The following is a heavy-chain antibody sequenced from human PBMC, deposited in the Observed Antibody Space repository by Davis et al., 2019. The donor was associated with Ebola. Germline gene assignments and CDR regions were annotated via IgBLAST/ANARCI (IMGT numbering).Heavy chain of an antibody. CDR1: GFTFSSYA. Sequence: PGGSLRLSCAASGFTFSSYAMSWVRQAPGKGLEWVSTISGSGGSTYYADSVKGRFTISRDNAKNSLYLQMNSLRAEDTAVYYCARDNLVAAAGKVFTGIDAFDIWGQGTMVTVSS. CDR3: ARDNLVAAAGKVFTGIDAFDI. V-gene: IGHV3-23*01. CDR2: ISGSGGST. D-gene: IGHD6-13*01. J-gene: IGHJ3*02.